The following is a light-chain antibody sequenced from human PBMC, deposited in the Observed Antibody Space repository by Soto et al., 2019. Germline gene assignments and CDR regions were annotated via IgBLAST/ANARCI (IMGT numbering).Light chain of an antibody. J-gene: IGKJ4*01. Sequence: EIVLTQSPGTLSLSPGERATLSCRASESVSSSYLAWYQQKPGQAPRLHIYGASSRATGIPDRFSGSGSGTDFTLTISRLEPEDFAVYDCQRYGSFFGGGTKVEIK. CDR1: ESVSSSY. V-gene: IGKV3-20*01. CDR3: QRYGSF. CDR2: GAS.